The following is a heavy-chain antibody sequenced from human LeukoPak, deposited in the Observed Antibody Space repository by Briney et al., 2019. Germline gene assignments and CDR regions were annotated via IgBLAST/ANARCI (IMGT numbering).Heavy chain of an antibody. CDR1: GFTFGSYA. CDR2: ISYDGGNK. D-gene: IGHD5-18*01. V-gene: IGHV3-30-3*01. J-gene: IGHJ4*02. CDR3: AKEGYSYGNTRAFDY. Sequence: GGSLRLSCAASGFTFGSYAMHWVRQAPGKGLEWVAVISYDGGNKYYADSVKGRFTISGDNSKNTVYLQMNSLRAEDTAVYYCAKEGYSYGNTRAFDYWGQGTLVTVSS.